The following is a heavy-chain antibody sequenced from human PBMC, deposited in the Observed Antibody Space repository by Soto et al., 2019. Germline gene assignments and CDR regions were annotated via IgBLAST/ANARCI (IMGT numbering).Heavy chain of an antibody. CDR3: ARGGSGSYRMFDY. CDR1: GFTFNTYV. CDR2: ISVYHGNT. V-gene: IGHV1-18*01. D-gene: IGHD1-26*01. J-gene: IGHJ4*02. Sequence: QVQLVQSGAEVKKPGASVTVSCQASGFTFNTYVITWVRQAPGQGLEWLGWISVYHGNTNYAQKGQGRVTLTTDPSTSPAYMELRSLRSDDTAVYYCARGGSGSYRMFDYWGQGTLVTVSS.